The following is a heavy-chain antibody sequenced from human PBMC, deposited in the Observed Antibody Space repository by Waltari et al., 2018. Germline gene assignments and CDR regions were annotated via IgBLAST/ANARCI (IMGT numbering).Heavy chain of an antibody. J-gene: IGHJ6*02. D-gene: IGHD6-6*01. CDR1: GFTLSYYG. CDR3: AKGKGSSSHPPHYYYYGMDV. V-gene: IGHV3-30*18. CDR2: ISFYGSNGSNK. Sequence: QVQLVESGGGVVQPGRSLRLSCAPSGFTLSYYGMHWVRQAPGKGLEWVAVISFYGSNGSNKDYADSVKCRFTVSRDNAKNTLYLQMNSLRTEDTAVYYCAKGKGSSSHPPHYYYYGMDVWGQGTTVTVSS.